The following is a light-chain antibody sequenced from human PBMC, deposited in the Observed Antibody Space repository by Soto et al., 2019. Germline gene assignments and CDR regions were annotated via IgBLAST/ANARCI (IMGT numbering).Light chain of an antibody. CDR2: GAS. V-gene: IGKV3-15*01. J-gene: IGKJ1*01. Sequence: EIVMTQSPATLSVSPGERATLSCRASQSVSSNLGWYQHKPGQAPRLLIYGASTRATGIPARFSGSGSGTEFTLTISSLQSEDFAVYYCQQYDNWPTWTFGQGTKVEIK. CDR3: QQYDNWPTWT. CDR1: QSVSSN.